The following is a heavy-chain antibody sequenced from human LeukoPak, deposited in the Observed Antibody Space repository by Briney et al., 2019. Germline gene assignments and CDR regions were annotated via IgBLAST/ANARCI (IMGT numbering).Heavy chain of an antibody. D-gene: IGHD5-12*01. V-gene: IGHV4-34*01. J-gene: IGHJ3*02. CDR1: GGSFSGYY. CDR3: ARGLWLSFGAFDI. CDR2: INHSGST. Sequence: SETLSLTCAVYGGSFSGYYWSWIRQPPGKGLEWIGEINHSGSTNYNPSLKSRVTTSVDTSKNQFSLKLSSVTAADTAVYYCARGLWLSFGAFDIWGQGTMVTVSS.